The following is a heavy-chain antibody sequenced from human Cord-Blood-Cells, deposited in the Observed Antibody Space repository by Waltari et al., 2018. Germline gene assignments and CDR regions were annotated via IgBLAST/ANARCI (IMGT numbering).Heavy chain of an antibody. CDR3: ARRAFYYYDSSGYYY. CDR2: INHSGST. Sequence: QVQLQQWGAGLLTPSEPLSLPCAVSGGSLRGSYWSGDRPPPGKGLVWIGEINHSGSTNYNPSLKSRVTISVDTSKNQFSLKLSSVTAADTAVYYCARRAFYYYDSSGYYYWGQGTLVTVSS. V-gene: IGHV4-34*01. J-gene: IGHJ4*02. D-gene: IGHD3-22*01. CDR1: GGSLRGSY.